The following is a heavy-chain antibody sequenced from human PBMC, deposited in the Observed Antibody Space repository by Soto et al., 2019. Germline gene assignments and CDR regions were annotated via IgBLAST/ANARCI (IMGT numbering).Heavy chain of an antibody. Sequence: EVQLVESGGGLVKPGGSLRLSCAASGFTFSNAWMNWVRQAPGKGLEWVGRIKSETDGGTTDYAAPVKGRFTISRDDSKNTLYLQMNSLKTEDTAVYYCTTGSYDFWSGFEENWGQGTLVTVSS. CDR1: GFTFSNAW. V-gene: IGHV3-15*07. CDR2: IKSETDGGTT. J-gene: IGHJ4*02. D-gene: IGHD3-3*01. CDR3: TTGSYDFWSGFEEN.